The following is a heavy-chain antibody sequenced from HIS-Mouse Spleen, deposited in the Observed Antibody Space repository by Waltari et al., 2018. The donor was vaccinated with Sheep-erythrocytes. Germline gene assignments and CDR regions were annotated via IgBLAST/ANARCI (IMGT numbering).Heavy chain of an antibody. CDR3: AKGGFGGNSNDAFDI. CDR2: ISYDGSNK. CDR1: GFTFSSYG. V-gene: IGHV3-30*18. D-gene: IGHD3-16*01. J-gene: IGHJ3*02. Sequence: QVQLVESGGGVVQPGRSLRLSCVASGFTFSSYGMPWVRPAPGKGLEWVAVISYDGSNKYYADSVKGRFTISRDNSKNTLYLQMNSLRAEDTAVYYCAKGGFGGNSNDAFDIWGQGTMVTVSS.